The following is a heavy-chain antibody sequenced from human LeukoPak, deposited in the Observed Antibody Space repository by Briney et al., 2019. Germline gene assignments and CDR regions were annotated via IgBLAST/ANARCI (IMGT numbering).Heavy chain of an antibody. Sequence: GASVKVSCKASRGTFSSYAISWVRQAPGQGLEWMGGIIPIFGTANYAQKFQGRVTITADESTSTAYMELSSLRSEDTAVYYCARGLRGYYDSSGPLYYYYYYMDVWGKGTTVTVSS. J-gene: IGHJ6*03. D-gene: IGHD3-22*01. CDR2: IIPIFGTA. CDR3: ARGLRGYYDSSGPLYYYYYYMDV. CDR1: RGTFSSYA. V-gene: IGHV1-69*13.